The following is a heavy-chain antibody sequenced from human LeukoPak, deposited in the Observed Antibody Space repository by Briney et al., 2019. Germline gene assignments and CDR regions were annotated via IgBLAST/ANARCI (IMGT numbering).Heavy chain of an antibody. Sequence: PGGSLRLSCAASGFTFSSYAMSWVRQAPGKGLEWVSAISGRDGNTYYADSVKGRFTISRDNSKNTLYLQMISLRAEDTAIYFCTRDRIVMPGFFDYWGQGTLVTVSS. V-gene: IGHV3-23*01. CDR3: TRDRIVMPGFFDY. CDR2: ISGRDGNT. D-gene: IGHD6-19*01. J-gene: IGHJ4*02. CDR1: GFTFSSYA.